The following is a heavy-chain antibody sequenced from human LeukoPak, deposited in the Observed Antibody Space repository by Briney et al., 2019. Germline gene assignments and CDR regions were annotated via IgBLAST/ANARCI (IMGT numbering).Heavy chain of an antibody. CDR3: ARTPHYDFWSGYSMGFDY. J-gene: IGHJ4*02. CDR2: ISAYNGNT. CDR1: GYTFTSYG. V-gene: IGHV1-18*01. D-gene: IGHD3-3*01. Sequence: ASVKVSCKASGYTFTSYGISWVRQAPGQGLEWMGWISAYNGNTNYAQKLQGRVTMTTDTSTSTAYMELRSLRSDDTAVYYCARTPHYDFWSGYSMGFDYWGQGTLVTVSS.